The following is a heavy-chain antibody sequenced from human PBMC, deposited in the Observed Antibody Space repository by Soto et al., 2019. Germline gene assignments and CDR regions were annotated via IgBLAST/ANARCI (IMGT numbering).Heavy chain of an antibody. CDR3: ARSPLGAFDI. Sequence: TSETLSLTCTVSGGSISSGGYYWSWIRQHPGKGLEWIGYIYYSGSTYYNPSLKSRVTISVDTSKNQFSLKLSSVTAADTAVYYCARSPLGAFDIWGQGTMVTVSS. J-gene: IGHJ3*02. CDR2: IYYSGST. V-gene: IGHV4-31*03. CDR1: GGSISSGGYY.